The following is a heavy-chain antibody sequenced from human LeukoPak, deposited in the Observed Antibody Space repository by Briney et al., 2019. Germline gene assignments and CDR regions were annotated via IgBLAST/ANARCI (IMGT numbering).Heavy chain of an antibody. CDR3: ARLGYSYGYPIDY. J-gene: IGHJ4*02. V-gene: IGHV4-31*03. CDR2: IYYSGST. D-gene: IGHD5-18*01. CDR1: GGSISSGGYY. Sequence: SQTLSLTCTVSGGSISSGGYYWSWIRQHPGKGLEWIGYIYYSGSTYYNPSLKSRVTISVDTSKNQFSLKLSSVTAADTAVYYCARLGYSYGYPIDYWGQGTLVTVSS.